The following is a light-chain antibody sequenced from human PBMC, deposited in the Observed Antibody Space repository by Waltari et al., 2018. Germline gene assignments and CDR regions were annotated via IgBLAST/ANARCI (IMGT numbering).Light chain of an antibody. J-gene: IGKJ5*01. CDR3: QQRSDWPPH. CDR2: DAS. CDR1: QSVRSY. Sequence: EIVLTQSPATLSLSPGERATLSCRASQSVRSYLGWYQQTPGQAPRLLIYDASNRATGIPARFSGSGSGTDFTLTISSLEPEDFAVYYCQQRSDWPPHFGQGTRLEMK. V-gene: IGKV3-11*01.